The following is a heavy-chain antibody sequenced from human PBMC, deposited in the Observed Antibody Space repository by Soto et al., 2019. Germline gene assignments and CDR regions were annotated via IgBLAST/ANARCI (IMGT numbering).Heavy chain of an antibody. CDR2: ISGSSDTI. CDR3: ARDHGVSTWFVGIYDYFGVDV. Sequence: EVQLVESGGGLVQPGGSLRLSCAASGFTLSSYNMNWVRQAPGKGLEWVSYISGSSDTIYYADSVKGRFTISRDNAKNSLYLQMDSMRVGVTAVYYCARDHGVSTWFVGIYDYFGVDVWGQGTKVTVSS. J-gene: IGHJ6*02. D-gene: IGHD6-13*01. V-gene: IGHV3-48*01. CDR1: GFTLSSYN.